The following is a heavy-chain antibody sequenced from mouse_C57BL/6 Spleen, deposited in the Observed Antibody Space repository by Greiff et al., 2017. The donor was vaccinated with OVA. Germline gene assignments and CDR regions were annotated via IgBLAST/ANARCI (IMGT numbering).Heavy chain of an antibody. Sequence: QVQLQQSGPELVKPGASVKISCKASGYAFSSSWMNWVKQRPGKGLEWIGRIYPGDGDTNYNGKFKGKATLTADKSSSTAYMQLSSLTSEDSAVYFCAFLYYGNYGYAMDYWGQGTSVTVSS. J-gene: IGHJ4*01. D-gene: IGHD2-1*01. V-gene: IGHV1-82*01. CDR2: IYPGDGDT. CDR1: GYAFSSSW. CDR3: AFLYYGNYGYAMDY.